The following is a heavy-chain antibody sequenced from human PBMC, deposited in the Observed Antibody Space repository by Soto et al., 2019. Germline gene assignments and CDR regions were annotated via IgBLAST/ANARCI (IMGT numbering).Heavy chain of an antibody. CDR2: MHAKSGSR. CDR1: GDTFSNLD. CDR3: VRYTFGRGFEI. J-gene: IGHJ3*02. V-gene: IGHV1-8*01. Sequence: QVQLVPSGAEVKKPAASVRVSCKASGDTFSNLDFNWVRQATGQGLEWVGWMHAKSGSRGYAEKLQGRVSLTRDTAVRAAYMELSSLTSEDTAVYYCVRYTFGRGFEIRGHGAKVTVSS. D-gene: IGHD3-10*01.